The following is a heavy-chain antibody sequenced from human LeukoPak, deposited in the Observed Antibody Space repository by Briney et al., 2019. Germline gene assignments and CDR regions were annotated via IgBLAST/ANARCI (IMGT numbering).Heavy chain of an antibody. CDR2: ISGSGGST. CDR3: AKDPPWGDYDSSGYYNS. D-gene: IGHD3-22*01. J-gene: IGHJ4*02. CDR1: GFTFSSYA. V-gene: IGHV3-23*01. Sequence: PGGSLRLSCAAYGFTFSSYAMSWVRQAPGKGLEWVSAISGSGGSTYYADSVKGRFTISRDNSKNTLYLQMNSLRAEDTAVYYCAKDPPWGDYDSSGYYNSWGQGTLSPSPQ.